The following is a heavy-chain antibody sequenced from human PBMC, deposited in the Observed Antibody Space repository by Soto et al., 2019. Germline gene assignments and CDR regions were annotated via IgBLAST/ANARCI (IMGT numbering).Heavy chain of an antibody. CDR1: GFTFSDYS. CDR3: ARDQEGGTYLFFFDY. J-gene: IGHJ4*02. CDR2: IISYSVYI. D-gene: IGHD1-1*01. Sequence: GSLRLSCAASGFTFSDYSIGWIRQAPGKGLGWVSYIISYSVYIKSADSVNGRFTIFRDNAKNSVYLQLKSLRSEDTAGYYCARDQEGGTYLFFFDYGRQGSLDTVSS. V-gene: IGHV3-11*06.